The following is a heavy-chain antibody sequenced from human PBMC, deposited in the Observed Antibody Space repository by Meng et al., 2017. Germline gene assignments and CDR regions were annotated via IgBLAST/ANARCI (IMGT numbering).Heavy chain of an antibody. J-gene: IGHJ4*02. CDR2: IIPIFGTA. V-gene: IGHV1-69*06. CDR1: GGTLSSYA. D-gene: IGHD3-22*01. Sequence: QGQVVEAGAEVKKPGSSVKVSCKASGGTLSSYAISWVRQAPGQGLEWMGGIIPIFGTANYAQKFQGRVTITADKSTSTAYMELSSLRSEDTAVYYCASDLPDYYDSSGYPYWGQGTLVTVSS. CDR3: ASDLPDYYDSSGYPY.